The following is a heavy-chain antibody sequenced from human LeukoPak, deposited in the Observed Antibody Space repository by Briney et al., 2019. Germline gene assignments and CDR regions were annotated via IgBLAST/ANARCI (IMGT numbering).Heavy chain of an antibody. CDR1: GYTFTGYY. J-gene: IGHJ4*02. CDR3: ARALPYSSSIDY. Sequence: GASVKVSCKASGYTFTGYYMHWVRQAPGQGLEWMGWINPNSGGTNYAQKFQGRVTMTRDTSISIAYMELSRLRSDDTAVYYCARALPYSSSIDYWGQGTLVTVSS. D-gene: IGHD6-13*01. CDR2: INPNSGGT. V-gene: IGHV1-2*02.